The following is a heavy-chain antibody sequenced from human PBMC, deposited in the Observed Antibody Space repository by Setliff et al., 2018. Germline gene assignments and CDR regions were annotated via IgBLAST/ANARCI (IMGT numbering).Heavy chain of an antibody. Sequence: PSETLSLTCTVSGGSISSHYWSWIRQPPGKGLEWIGSIYYSGSTNYNPSLKSRVTISVDTSKNQFSLKLSSVTAADTAVYYCARVGGSGGNYWGQGTLVTVSS. J-gene: IGHJ4*02. CDR1: GGSISSHY. CDR3: ARVGGSGGNY. D-gene: IGHD3-16*01. CDR2: IYYSGST. V-gene: IGHV4-59*11.